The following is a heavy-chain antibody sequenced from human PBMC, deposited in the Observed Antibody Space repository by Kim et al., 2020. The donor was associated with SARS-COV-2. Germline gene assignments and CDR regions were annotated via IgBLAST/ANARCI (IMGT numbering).Heavy chain of an antibody. CDR3: ARDGGYDSSGYFDH. Sequence: ADSVKGRFTISRDNSTNTLYLQMNSRRAEDTAVYYCARDGGYDSSGYFDHWGQGTLVTVSS. D-gene: IGHD3-22*01. V-gene: IGHV3-30*01. J-gene: IGHJ4*02.